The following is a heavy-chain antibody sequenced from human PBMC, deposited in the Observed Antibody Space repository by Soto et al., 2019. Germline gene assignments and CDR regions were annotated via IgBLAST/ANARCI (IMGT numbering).Heavy chain of an antibody. Sequence: VKVSCKASGYTFNNYDIHWVRQAPGHGLEWMGWMNPNSGNTGYAQNFRGRVTMTQNTAIGTAYMELSSLRSDDTATYYCTRAYGAETFDFWGQGTRVTVSS. V-gene: IGHV1-8*02. J-gene: IGHJ5*01. D-gene: IGHD3-10*01. CDR3: TRAYGAETFDF. CDR2: MNPNSGNT. CDR1: GYTFNNYD.